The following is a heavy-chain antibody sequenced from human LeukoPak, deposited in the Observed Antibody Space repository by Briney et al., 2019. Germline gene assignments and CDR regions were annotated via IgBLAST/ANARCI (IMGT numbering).Heavy chain of an antibody. D-gene: IGHD2-15*01. CDR2: IIPIFGTA. CDR3: AREITRYCSGGSCYLDYFDY. J-gene: IGHJ4*02. CDR1: GGTFSSYA. Sequence: SVKVSCKASGGTFSSYAISWVRQAPGQGLERMGRIIPIFGTANYAQKFQGRVTITTDESTSTAYMELSSLRSEDMAVYYCAREITRYCSGGSCYLDYFDYWGQGTLVTVSS. V-gene: IGHV1-69*05.